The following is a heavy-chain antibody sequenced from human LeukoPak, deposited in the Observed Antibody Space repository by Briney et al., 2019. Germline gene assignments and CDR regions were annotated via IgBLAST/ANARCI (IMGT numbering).Heavy chain of an antibody. CDR1: GFTFSSYA. D-gene: IGHD2-2*01. Sequence: GGSLRLSRAASGFTFSSYAMSWVRQAPGKGLEWVSAISGSGGSTYYADSVKGRFTISRDNSKNTLYLQMNSLRAEDTAVCYCAKVVVVPADKRGTFDYWGQGTLVTVSS. J-gene: IGHJ4*02. CDR2: ISGSGGST. V-gene: IGHV3-23*01. CDR3: AKVVVVPADKRGTFDY.